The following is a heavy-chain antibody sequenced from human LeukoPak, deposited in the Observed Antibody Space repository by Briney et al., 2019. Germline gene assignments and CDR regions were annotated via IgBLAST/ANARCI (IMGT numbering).Heavy chain of an antibody. D-gene: IGHD4-23*01. CDR1: GFTFSSYG. CDR2: ISYDGSNK. CDR3: AKDANYGGNPDEIDY. V-gene: IGHV3-30*18. J-gene: IGHJ4*02. Sequence: SGGSLRLSCAASGFTFSSYGMHWVRQAPGKGLEWVAVISYDGSNKYYADSVKGRFTISRDNSKNTLYLQMNSLRAEGTAVYYCAKDANYGGNPDEIDYWGQGTLVTVSS.